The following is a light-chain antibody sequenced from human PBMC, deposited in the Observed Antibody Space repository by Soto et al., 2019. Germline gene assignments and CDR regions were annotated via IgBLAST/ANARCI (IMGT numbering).Light chain of an antibody. V-gene: IGLV3-9*01. J-gene: IGLJ2*01. Sequence: SYELTQPLSVSVALGQTARITCGGNNIGSKNVHWYQQKPGQAPVLVIYRDNNRPSGLPERFSGSNSGNTATLTISRAQAGDEADYYCQVWDSGTVVFGGGTKLTVL. CDR2: RDN. CDR3: QVWDSGTVV. CDR1: NIGSKN.